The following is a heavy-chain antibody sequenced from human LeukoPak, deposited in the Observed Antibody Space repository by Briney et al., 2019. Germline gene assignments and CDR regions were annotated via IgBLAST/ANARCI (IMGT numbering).Heavy chain of an antibody. V-gene: IGHV3-48*03. CDR2: ISSSSSTI. Sequence: GGSLRLSCAASGFTFSSYEMNWVRQAPGKGLEWVSYISSSSSTIYYADSVEGRFTISRDNAKNSLYLQMNSLRAEDTAVYYCAELGITIIGGVWGKGTTVTISS. CDR1: GFTFSSYE. CDR3: AELGITIIGGV. D-gene: IGHD3-10*02. J-gene: IGHJ6*04.